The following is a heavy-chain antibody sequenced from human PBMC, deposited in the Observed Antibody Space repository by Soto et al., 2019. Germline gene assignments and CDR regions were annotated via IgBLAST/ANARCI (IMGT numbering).Heavy chain of an antibody. J-gene: IGHJ4*02. CDR1: GFSFTGYY. CDR2: IIPIFGTA. CDR3: ARDPGPHYYDSSGYTLN. Sequence: SVKVSCKASGFSFTGYYIHWLRQAPGQGLEWMGGIIPIFGTANYAQKFQGRVTITADESTSTAYMELSSLRSEDTAVYYCARDPGPHYYDSSGYTLNWGQGTLVTVSS. V-gene: IGHV1-69*13. D-gene: IGHD3-22*01.